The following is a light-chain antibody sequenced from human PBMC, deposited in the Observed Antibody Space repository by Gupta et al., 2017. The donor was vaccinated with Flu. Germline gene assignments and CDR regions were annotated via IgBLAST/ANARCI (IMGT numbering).Light chain of an antibody. CDR1: QSISSY. Sequence: DIQMTQSPSSLSASVGDRVTITCRASQSISSYLNWYQQKPGKAPKLLIYAASSLQSGVPSRFSGSGSGTDFTLTISSLQPEEFATYYCQQSYGFTFGPGTKVDIK. CDR3: QQSYGFT. J-gene: IGKJ3*01. CDR2: AAS. V-gene: IGKV1-39*01.